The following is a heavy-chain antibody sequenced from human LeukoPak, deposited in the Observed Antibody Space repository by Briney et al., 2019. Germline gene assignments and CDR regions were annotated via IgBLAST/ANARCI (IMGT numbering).Heavy chain of an antibody. CDR3: ARHVGYSSSLAFDY. CDR2: IYPGESDT. CDR1: GYSFTSYW. D-gene: IGHD6-6*01. J-gene: IGHJ4*02. V-gene: IGHV5-51*01. Sequence: GGSLKISCKGSGYSFTSYWIGWGRQMPGKGREGSGIIYPGESDTIYSPSFQGHVTISADKSISTAYLQWSSLKASDTAMYYCARHVGYSSSLAFDYWGEGTLVTVSS.